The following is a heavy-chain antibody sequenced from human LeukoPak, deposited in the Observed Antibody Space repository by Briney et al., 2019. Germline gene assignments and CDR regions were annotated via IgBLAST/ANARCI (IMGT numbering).Heavy chain of an antibody. V-gene: IGHV1-8*01. Sequence: ASVKVSCKAFEYTFTSYDINWVRQATGQGLEWMGWMNPNSGNTGYAQKFQGRVTMTRNTSISTAYMELSSLTSEDTAVYYCAREADYGDYVHWGQGTLVTVSS. D-gene: IGHD4-17*01. CDR3: AREADYGDYVH. CDR2: MNPNSGNT. J-gene: IGHJ4*02. CDR1: EYTFTSYD.